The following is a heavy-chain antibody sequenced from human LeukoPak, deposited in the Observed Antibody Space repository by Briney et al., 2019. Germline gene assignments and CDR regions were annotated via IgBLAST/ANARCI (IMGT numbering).Heavy chain of an antibody. J-gene: IGHJ3*02. Sequence: SVKVSCKASGGTFSSYAISWVRQAPGQGLEWMGGIIPIFGTANYAQKFQGRVTITADESTSTAYMELSSLRSEDTAVYYCARDQSSVDAFDIWGQGTMVTVSA. CDR2: IIPIFGTA. CDR1: GGTFSSYA. V-gene: IGHV1-69*01. D-gene: IGHD5/OR15-5a*01. CDR3: ARDQSSVDAFDI.